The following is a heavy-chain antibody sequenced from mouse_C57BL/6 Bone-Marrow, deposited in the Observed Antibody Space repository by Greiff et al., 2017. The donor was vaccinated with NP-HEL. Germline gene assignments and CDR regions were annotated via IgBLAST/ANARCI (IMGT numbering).Heavy chain of an antibody. CDR3: ARGGNYWYYFDY. V-gene: IGHV1-47*01. CDR2: FHPYNDDT. J-gene: IGHJ2*01. Sequence: VQLQQSGAELVKPGASVKMSCKASGYTFTTYPIEWVKQNHGKSLEWIGNFHPYNDDTEYNEKFKNKATFTVEKSSSTVYLELSRLTSDDSSVYYCARGGNYWYYFDYWGQGTTLTVSS. CDR1: GYTFTTYP. D-gene: IGHD2-1*01.